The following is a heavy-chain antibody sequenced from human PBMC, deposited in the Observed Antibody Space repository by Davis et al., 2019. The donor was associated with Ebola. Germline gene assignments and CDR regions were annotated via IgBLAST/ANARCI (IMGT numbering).Heavy chain of an antibody. D-gene: IGHD3-9*01. V-gene: IGHV1-46*01. J-gene: IGHJ5*02. Sequence: ASVKVSCKASGYTFTSYYMHWVRQAPGQGLEWMGIINPSGGSTSYAQKFQGRVTMTRDTSTSTVYMELSSLRSEDTAVYYCARAIMAFDWLLWGNWFDPWGQGTLVTVSS. CDR2: INPSGGST. CDR3: ARAIMAFDWLLWGNWFDP. CDR1: GYTFTSYY.